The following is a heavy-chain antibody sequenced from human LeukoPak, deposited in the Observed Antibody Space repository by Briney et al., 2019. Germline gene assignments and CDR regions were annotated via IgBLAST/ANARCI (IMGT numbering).Heavy chain of an antibody. CDR2: LSPNSGQT. CDR1: GYTFTTYD. Sequence: ASVKVSCKASGYTFTTYDINWVRQATGQGLEWMGWLSPNSGQTAYAQKFQGRVTMTRDISISTFYLELSSLTSEDTGVYYCTRGNGVAGDYWGQGTLVTVSS. J-gene: IGHJ4*02. V-gene: IGHV1-8*01. D-gene: IGHD6-19*01. CDR3: TRGNGVAGDY.